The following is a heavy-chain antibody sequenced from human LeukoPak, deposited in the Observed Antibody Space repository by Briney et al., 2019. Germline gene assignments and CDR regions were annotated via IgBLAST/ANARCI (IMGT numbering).Heavy chain of an antibody. J-gene: IGHJ4*02. D-gene: IGHD5-12*01. V-gene: IGHV3-7*01. CDR3: AQGGATISDY. Sequence: GGSLRLSCAASGFTFNTYGMSWVRQAPGKGLEWVANIKQDGSEKYYADSVKGRFTISRDNAKNSLYLQMNTLRVEDTAVYYCAQGGATISDYWGQGTLVTVSS. CDR1: GFTFNTYG. CDR2: IKQDGSEK.